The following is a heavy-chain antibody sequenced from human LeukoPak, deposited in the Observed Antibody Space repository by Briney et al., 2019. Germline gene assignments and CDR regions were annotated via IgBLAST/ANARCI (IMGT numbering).Heavy chain of an antibody. Sequence: SETLSLTCAVYGGSFSGYYWSWIRQPPGKGLEWIGEINHSGCTNYNPSLKSRVTISVDTSKNQFSLKLSSVTAADTAVYYCAGDSRSDAFDIWGQGTMVTVSS. CDR2: INHSGCT. CDR3: AGDSRSDAFDI. D-gene: IGHD2-15*01. CDR1: GGSFSGYY. V-gene: IGHV4-34*01. J-gene: IGHJ3*02.